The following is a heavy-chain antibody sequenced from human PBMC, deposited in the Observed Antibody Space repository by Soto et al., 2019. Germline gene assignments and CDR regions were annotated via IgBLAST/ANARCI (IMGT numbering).Heavy chain of an antibody. J-gene: IGHJ3*02. V-gene: IGHV3-23*01. Sequence: EMQLLESGGGLVQPGGSLRLSCVASGFPFSSYAMSWVRQTPGKGLEWVSGISGSGGRTYYADPVKGRFTLSRDNANNPRSLQMHNLRAEDTAVYFCAKGGYYSLYDIWGQRTMVTVSA. CDR1: GFPFSSYA. D-gene: IGHD3-16*01. CDR3: AKGGYYSLYDI. CDR2: ISGSGGRT.